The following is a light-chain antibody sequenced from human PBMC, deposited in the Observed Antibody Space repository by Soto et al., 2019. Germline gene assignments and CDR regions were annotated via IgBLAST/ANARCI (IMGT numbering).Light chain of an antibody. CDR2: WAS. CDR3: QQYYSTPLT. V-gene: IGKV4-1*01. J-gene: IGKJ4*01. Sequence: DIAMTQSPDSLAVSLGERATINCKSSQSVLYSSNNKNYLAWYQQKPGQPPKLLIYWASTRESGVPDRFSGRGSGTDFTLTISSLQAEDVAVYYCQQYYSTPLTFGGGTKVEIK. CDR1: QSVLYSSNNKNY.